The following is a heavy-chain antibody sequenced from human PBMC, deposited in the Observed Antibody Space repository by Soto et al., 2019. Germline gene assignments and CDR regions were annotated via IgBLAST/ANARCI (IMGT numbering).Heavy chain of an antibody. J-gene: IGHJ6*03. CDR2: MNPNSGNT. D-gene: IGHD2-2*01. CDR3: ARVRLVVPAAKGRDAQNYYYYYMDV. CDR1: GYTFTSYD. V-gene: IGHV1-8*01. Sequence: GASVKVSCKASGYTFTSYDINWVRQATGQGLEWMGWMNPNSGNTGYAQKFQGRVTMTRNTSISTAYMELSSLRSEDTAVYYCARVRLVVPAAKGRDAQNYYYYYMDVWGKGTTVTVSS.